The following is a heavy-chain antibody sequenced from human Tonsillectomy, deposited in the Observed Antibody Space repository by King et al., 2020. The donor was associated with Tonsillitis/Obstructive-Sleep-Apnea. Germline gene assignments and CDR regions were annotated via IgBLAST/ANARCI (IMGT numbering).Heavy chain of an antibody. Sequence: VQLVESGGGLVQPGGSLRLSCAASGFTFSNYCMSWVRQAPGKGLEWVANIKQDGSEKYYVDSVKGRFTISRDNAKNSLYLQMNSLRAEDTAVYYWAREPSPSVGSVDYWGQGTLVTVSS. CDR2: IKQDGSEK. D-gene: IGHD2-15*01. CDR1: GFTFSNYC. V-gene: IGHV3-7*04. CDR3: AREPSPSVGSVDY. J-gene: IGHJ4*02.